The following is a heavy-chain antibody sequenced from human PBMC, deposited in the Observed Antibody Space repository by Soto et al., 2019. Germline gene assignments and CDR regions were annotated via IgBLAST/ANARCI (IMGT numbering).Heavy chain of an antibody. CDR3: ARVRRGVHMTTDTQYYFDY. CDR1: GYTFTSYD. CDR2: MNPNSGNT. V-gene: IGHV1-8*01. D-gene: IGHD4-17*01. Sequence: GASVKVSCKASGYTFTSYDINWVRQATGQGLEWMGWMNPNSGNTGYAQKFQGRVTMTRNTSISTAYMELSSLRSEDTAVYYCARVRRGVHMTTDTQYYFDYWGQGTLVTVSS. J-gene: IGHJ4*02.